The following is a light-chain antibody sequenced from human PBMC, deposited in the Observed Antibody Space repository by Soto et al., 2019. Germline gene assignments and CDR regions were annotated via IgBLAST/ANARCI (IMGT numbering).Light chain of an antibody. CDR1: QSVSSN. Sequence: EIVLSPSPGTLSLSPGESATLSCRASQSVSSNLAWYQQKPGQAPRLLIYGASTRATGIPARFSGRGSGTEFILTISSLQSEDFAVYYCQQYDDWPETFGQGTKVDIK. V-gene: IGKV3-15*01. CDR2: GAS. J-gene: IGKJ1*01. CDR3: QQYDDWPET.